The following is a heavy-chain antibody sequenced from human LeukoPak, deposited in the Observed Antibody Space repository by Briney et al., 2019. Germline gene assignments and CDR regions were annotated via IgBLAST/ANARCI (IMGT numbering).Heavy chain of an antibody. Sequence: ASVKVSCKASGYTFTSYGISWVRQAPGQGLEWMGWISAYNGNTNYAQKLQGRVTMTTDTSTSTAYMELRSLRSDDTAVYYCARDGLPYYDILTGYYFDYWGQGTLVTVSS. J-gene: IGHJ4*02. CDR3: ARDGLPYYDILTGYYFDY. CDR2: ISAYNGNT. CDR1: GYTFTSYG. V-gene: IGHV1-18*01. D-gene: IGHD3-9*01.